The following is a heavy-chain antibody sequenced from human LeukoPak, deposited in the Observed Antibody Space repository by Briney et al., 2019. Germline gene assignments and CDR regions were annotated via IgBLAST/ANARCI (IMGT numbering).Heavy chain of an antibody. D-gene: IGHD3-3*01. V-gene: IGHV3-23*01. Sequence: GGSLRLSCAVSGFTFSGYAMSWVRQAPGKGLEWVSAISGSGGSTYYADSVKGRFTISRDNSKNTLYLQMNSLRAEDTAVYYCASESTIFGVVIVPWGQGTLVTVSS. CDR1: GFTFSGYA. CDR2: ISGSGGST. CDR3: ASESTIFGVVIVP. J-gene: IGHJ5*02.